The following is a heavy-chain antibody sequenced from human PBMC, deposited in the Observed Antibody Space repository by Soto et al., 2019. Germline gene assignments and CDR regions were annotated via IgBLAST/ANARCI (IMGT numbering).Heavy chain of an antibody. V-gene: IGHV3-30*04. D-gene: IGHD3-22*01. CDR3: ASPQLLIIVARGNY. J-gene: IGHJ4*02. CDR1: GFTFSSHT. CDR2: MSHGGKIK. Sequence: QVQLVESGGGVVQPGGSLRLSCAASGFTFSSHTMHWVRQAPGKGLEWLSLMSHGGKIKFYADSVKGRFTISRDNSKNTMYLQMNNLRPEDTAVYYCASPQLLIIVARGNYWGQGTLVTVSS.